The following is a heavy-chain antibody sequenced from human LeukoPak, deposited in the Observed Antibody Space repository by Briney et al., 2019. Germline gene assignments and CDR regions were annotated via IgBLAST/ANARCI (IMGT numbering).Heavy chain of an antibody. CDR3: ARLRVKDYDFWSDYPDY. D-gene: IGHD3-3*01. Sequence: AETLSLTCTVSGGSISSSSYYWGWLRQPPGRGREWVGNIYYSGSTYYNSSLKSRVTISVDTSKNQFSLKLSSVTAADTAVYYCARLRVKDYDFWSDYPDYWGQGTLVTVSS. CDR1: GGSISSSSYY. J-gene: IGHJ4*02. CDR2: IYYSGST. V-gene: IGHV4-39*07.